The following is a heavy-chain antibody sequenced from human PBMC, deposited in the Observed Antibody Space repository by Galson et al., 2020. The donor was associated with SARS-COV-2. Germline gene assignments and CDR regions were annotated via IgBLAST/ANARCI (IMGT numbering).Heavy chain of an antibody. J-gene: IGHJ3*02. V-gene: IGHV3-23*01. CDR3: AKDQEGRIVPAAITDGLVGGDALDI. Sequence: GESLKISCAASGFTFSSYAMSWVRQAPGKGLEWVSAISCSGGSTYYADSVKGRFTISRDNSKNTLYLQMNSLRAEDTAVYYCAKDQEGRIVPAAITDGLVGGDALDIWGQGTLVTVSS. D-gene: IGHD2-2*01. CDR2: ISCSGGST. CDR1: GFTFSSYA.